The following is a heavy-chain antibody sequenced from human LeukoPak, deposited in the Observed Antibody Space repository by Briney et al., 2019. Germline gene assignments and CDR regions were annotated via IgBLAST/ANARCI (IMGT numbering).Heavy chain of an antibody. D-gene: IGHD3-10*01. CDR1: GGSISSSSYY. V-gene: IGHV4-39*01. J-gene: IGHJ4*02. CDR3: ARGWELIQIDY. Sequence: PSETLSLTCTVSGGSISSSSYYWGWIRQPPGKGLEWIGSIYYSGSTYYNPSLKSRVTISVDTSKNQFSLKVSSVTAADTAVYYCARGWELIQIDYWGQGTLVTVSS. CDR2: IYYSGST.